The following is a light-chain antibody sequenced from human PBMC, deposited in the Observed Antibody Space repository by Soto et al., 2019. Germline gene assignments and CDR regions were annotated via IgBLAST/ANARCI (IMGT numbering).Light chain of an antibody. CDR2: GAS. J-gene: IGKJ2*01. Sequence: EIVLTQSPGTLSLSPGERATLSCRASQTVSSTYFGWYQQKPGQAPSLLIYGASSRATGIPDRFSGSGSGTDFTLTISRLEPADSAVYYCQQFGSSPYTFGQGTKLEIK. CDR1: QTVSSTY. CDR3: QQFGSSPYT. V-gene: IGKV3-20*01.